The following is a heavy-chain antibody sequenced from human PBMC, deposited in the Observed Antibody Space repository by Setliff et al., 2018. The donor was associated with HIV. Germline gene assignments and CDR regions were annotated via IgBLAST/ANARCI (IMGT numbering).Heavy chain of an antibody. CDR1: GYSISSGYY. CDR2: FYHSTT. D-gene: IGHD2-21*01. Sequence: SLTCVASGYSISSGYYWGWIRQPPGTGLEWIGSFYHSTTYYNPSLKSRVTISVDTSKNQFSLKLISVTAADTAVYYCARYGGNSFWFDPWGQGTLVTVSS. CDR3: ARYGGNSFWFDP. V-gene: IGHV4-38-2*01. J-gene: IGHJ5*02.